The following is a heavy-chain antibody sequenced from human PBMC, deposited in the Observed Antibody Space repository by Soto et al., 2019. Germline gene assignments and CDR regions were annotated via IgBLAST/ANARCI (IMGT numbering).Heavy chain of an antibody. CDR3: AHRVLRTVFGLVTTTAIYFDF. D-gene: IGHD3-3*01. Sequence: QITLNESGPTVVRPTQTLTLTCSFSGFSLTTSGVGVCWIRQSPGKAPEWLALIYWDDDKRYSASLKSRLTINNDTSKNQVVLTMSDLDPTDTATYYCAHRVLRTVFGLVTTTAIYFDFWGQGTPVAVSS. CDR1: GFSLTTSGVG. J-gene: IGHJ4*02. CDR2: IYWDDDK. V-gene: IGHV2-5*02.